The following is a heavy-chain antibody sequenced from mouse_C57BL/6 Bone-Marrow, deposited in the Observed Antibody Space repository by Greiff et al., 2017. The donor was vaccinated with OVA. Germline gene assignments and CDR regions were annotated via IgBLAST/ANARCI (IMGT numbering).Heavy chain of an antibody. D-gene: IGHD1-1*01. V-gene: IGHV5-17*01. J-gene: IGHJ1*03. CDR3: ARLPQYYGSSPWYFDV. CDR2: ISSGSSTI. Sequence: EVQLVESGGGLVKPGGSLKLSCAASGFTFSDYGMHWVRQAPEKGLEWVAYISSGSSTIYYADTVTGRFTISSANAKNTLFLQMTSLRSEDTAMYYSARLPQYYGSSPWYFDVWGTGTTVTVSS. CDR1: GFTFSDYG.